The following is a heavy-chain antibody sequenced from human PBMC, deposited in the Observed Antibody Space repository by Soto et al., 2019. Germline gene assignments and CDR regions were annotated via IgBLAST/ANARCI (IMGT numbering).Heavy chain of an antibody. J-gene: IGHJ4*02. CDR2: ISAYNGNT. CDR3: ARDDNYYDSSGSLDY. Sequence: ASVKVSCKASGYTFTSYGISWVRQAPGQGLEWMGWISAYNGNTSYAQKLQGRVTMTTDTSTSTAYMELRSLRSDDTAVYYCARDDNYYDSSGSLDYWGQGTLVTVSS. V-gene: IGHV1-18*01. CDR1: GYTFTSYG. D-gene: IGHD3-22*01.